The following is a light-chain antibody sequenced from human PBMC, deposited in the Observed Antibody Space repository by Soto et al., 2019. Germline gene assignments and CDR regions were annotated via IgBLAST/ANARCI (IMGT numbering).Light chain of an antibody. Sequence: EIVLTQSPGTLSLSPGERATLSFRASESVFGYLAWYQHKPGQAPRLLIYDASNRATGVPARFSGSGSGTDFTLTISSLEPEDFAVYYCQQRYRWPPITFGQGTRLEIK. CDR3: QQRYRWPPIT. J-gene: IGKJ5*01. CDR1: ESVFGY. V-gene: IGKV3-11*01. CDR2: DAS.